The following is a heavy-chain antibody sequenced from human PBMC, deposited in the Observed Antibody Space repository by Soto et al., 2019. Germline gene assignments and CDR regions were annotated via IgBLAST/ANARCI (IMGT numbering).Heavy chain of an antibody. CDR1: GFSFNIFG. V-gene: IGHV3-30*18. J-gene: IGHJ3*01. Sequence: GGSLRLSCATSGFSFNIFGMHWVRQAPGKALEWVGLISKNGDNQYYGDSAKGRFIISRDNPKNSLHLQLHSLRPDDTAVYYCAKDAYNAAFDVWGQGTMVTVSS. CDR2: ISKNGDNQ. CDR3: AKDAYNAAFDV. D-gene: IGHD1-1*01.